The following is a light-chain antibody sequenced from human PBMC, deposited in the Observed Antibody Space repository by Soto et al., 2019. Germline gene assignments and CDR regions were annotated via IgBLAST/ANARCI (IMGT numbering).Light chain of an antibody. Sequence: EIVLTRSPGTLSLSPGERATLSCRASQSISASYLAWYQQKPGQAPRLLVYGASSRATGIPDRFSGSGSGTDFTLTISRLESEDFAVYYCQQYGSSRTFGQGTKVEIK. CDR2: GAS. V-gene: IGKV3-20*01. CDR1: QSISASY. CDR3: QQYGSSRT. J-gene: IGKJ1*01.